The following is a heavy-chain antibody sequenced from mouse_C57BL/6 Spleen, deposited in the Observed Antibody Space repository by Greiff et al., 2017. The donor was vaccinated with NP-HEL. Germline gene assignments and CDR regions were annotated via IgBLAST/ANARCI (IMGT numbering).Heavy chain of an antibody. D-gene: IGHD2-4*01. Sequence: QVQLKQSGAELVKPGASVKMSCKASGYTFTTYPIEWMKQNHGKSLEWIGNFHPYNDDTKYNEKFKGKATLTVEKSSSTVYLELSRLTSDDSAVYYCARGRLDDYDPFAYWGQGTLVTVSA. CDR2: FHPYNDDT. V-gene: IGHV1-47*01. CDR1: GYTFTTYP. CDR3: ARGRLDDYDPFAY. J-gene: IGHJ3*01.